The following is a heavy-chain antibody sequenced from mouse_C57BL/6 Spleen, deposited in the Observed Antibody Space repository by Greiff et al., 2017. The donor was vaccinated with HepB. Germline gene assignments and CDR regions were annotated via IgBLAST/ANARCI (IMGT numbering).Heavy chain of an antibody. J-gene: IGHJ3*01. D-gene: IGHD2-3*01. CDR3: ARNDGYYWFAY. Sequence: QVQLQQSGAELVMPGASVKLSCKASGYTFTSYWMHWVKQRPGQGLEWIGEIDPSDSYTNYNQKFKGKSTLTVDKSSSTAYMQLSSMTSEDSAVYYCARNDGYYWFAYWGQGTLVTVSA. CDR1: GYTFTSYW. CDR2: IDPSDSYT. V-gene: IGHV1-69*01.